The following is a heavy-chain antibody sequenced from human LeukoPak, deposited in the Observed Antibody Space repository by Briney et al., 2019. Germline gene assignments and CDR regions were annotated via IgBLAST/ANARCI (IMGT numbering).Heavy chain of an antibody. CDR1: GFTFSSYA. CDR2: IWYDGSNK. J-gene: IGHJ3*02. CDR3: ARDPSGWSSRWGTTFDAFDI. D-gene: IGHD6-13*01. Sequence: PGGSLRLSCAASGFTFSSYAMSWVRQAPGKGLEWVAVIWYDGSNKYYADSVKGRFTISRDNSKNTLYLQMKSLRAEDTAVYYCARDPSGWSSRWGTTFDAFDIWGQGTMATVSS. V-gene: IGHV3-33*08.